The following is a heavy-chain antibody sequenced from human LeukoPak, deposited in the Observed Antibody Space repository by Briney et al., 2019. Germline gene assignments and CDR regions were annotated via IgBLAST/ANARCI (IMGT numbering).Heavy chain of an antibody. V-gene: IGHV4-59*08. J-gene: IGHJ4*02. CDR1: GGSITNYY. D-gene: IGHD1-26*01. CDR3: ARQGELAIDY. CDR2: IYNTGRT. Sequence: SETLALTCSVSGGSITNYYWSWIRQSPGKGLEWIGFIYNTGRTNYNPSLQSRVTMSIDTSKNQFSLKLSSVTAADTAVYYCARQGELAIDYWGQGTLVTVSS.